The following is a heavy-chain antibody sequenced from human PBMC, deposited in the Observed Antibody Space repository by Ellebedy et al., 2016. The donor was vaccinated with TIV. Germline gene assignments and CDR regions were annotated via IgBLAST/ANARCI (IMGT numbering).Heavy chain of an antibody. CDR3: AKDLRRNYFDY. Sequence: GESLKISCAASGFTFSTYSMNWVRQAPGKGLEWLSYISSSRITIYYADSVKGRFTISRDNAKNSLYLQMNSLRAEDTAVYYCAKDLRRNYFDYWGQGTLVTVSS. D-gene: IGHD3-10*01. V-gene: IGHV3-48*01. CDR2: ISSSRITI. CDR1: GFTFSTYS. J-gene: IGHJ4*02.